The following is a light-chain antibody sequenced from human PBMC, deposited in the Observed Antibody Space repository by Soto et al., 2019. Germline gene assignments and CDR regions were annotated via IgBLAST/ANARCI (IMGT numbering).Light chain of an antibody. Sequence: QSVLTQPASVSGSPGQSITISCTGTSSDVGGYNYVSWYQQHPGKAPKVMIYDVSNRPSGVSNRFSGSNSGNTASLTIAGLQAEDEADYCCSSYTSSSIDYVFGTGTQLTVL. V-gene: IGLV2-14*01. J-gene: IGLJ1*01. CDR1: SSDVGGYNY. CDR3: SSYTSSSIDYV. CDR2: DVS.